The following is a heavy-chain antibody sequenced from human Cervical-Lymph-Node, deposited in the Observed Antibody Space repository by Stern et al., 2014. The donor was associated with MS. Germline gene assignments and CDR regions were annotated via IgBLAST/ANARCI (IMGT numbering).Heavy chain of an antibody. Sequence: QVQLGQSGAEVKKPGASVKVSCKASGDTFASYPIHWLRQAPGQGPVWMGLVNPTDGRTTYAQTFQGRVTMTRDTSTRTVYMELSSLRAEDTAMYFCANPLPYANWGQGTRVTVSS. CDR3: ANPLPYAN. CDR2: VNPTDGRT. V-gene: IGHV1-46*03. J-gene: IGHJ1*01. CDR1: GDTFASYP. D-gene: IGHD4-17*01.